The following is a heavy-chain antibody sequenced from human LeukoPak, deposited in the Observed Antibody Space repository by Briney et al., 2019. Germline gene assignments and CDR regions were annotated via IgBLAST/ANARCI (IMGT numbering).Heavy chain of an antibody. CDR3: ARHQYSSWYLGGIDY. CDR1: GGSFSGYY. J-gene: IGHJ4*02. Sequence: SETLSLTCAVYGGSFSGYYWSWIRQPPGKGLEWIGEINHSGSTNYNPSLKSRVTISVDTSKNQFSLKLSSVTAADTAVYHCARHQYSSWYLGGIDYWGQGTLVTVSS. CDR2: INHSGST. V-gene: IGHV4-34*01. D-gene: IGHD6-13*01.